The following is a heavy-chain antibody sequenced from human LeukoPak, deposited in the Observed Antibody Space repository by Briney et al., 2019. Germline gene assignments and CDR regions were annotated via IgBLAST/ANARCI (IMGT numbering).Heavy chain of an antibody. V-gene: IGHV3-74*01. CDR2: ITSDGIGT. J-gene: IGHJ3*02. CDR3: ARDRVPYLYDAFDI. D-gene: IGHD2-21*01. CDR1: GFTFSAYR. Sequence: GGSLRLSCAASGFTFSAYRMHWVRQVPGKGLVWVSRITSDGIGTNYADSVKGRFTISRDNAKNTLYLQMDSLRADDTAVYYCARDRVPYLYDAFDIWGQGTMVTVSS.